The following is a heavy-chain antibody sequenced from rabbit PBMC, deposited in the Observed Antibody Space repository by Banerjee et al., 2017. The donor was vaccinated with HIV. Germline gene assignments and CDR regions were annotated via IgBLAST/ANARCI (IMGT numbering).Heavy chain of an antibody. CDR3: ASSSGYYSFNL. CDR1: GFDFSSYY. Sequence: QLKESGGGLVQPGGSLKLSCKASGFDFSSYYMSWVRQAPGKGLEWIGYIDPVFGSTYYASWVNGRFTISSHNAQNTLYLQLNSLTAADTATYFCASSSGYYSFNLWGPGTLVTVS. D-gene: IGHD1-1*01. CDR2: IDPVFGST. V-gene: IGHV1S7*01. J-gene: IGHJ4*01.